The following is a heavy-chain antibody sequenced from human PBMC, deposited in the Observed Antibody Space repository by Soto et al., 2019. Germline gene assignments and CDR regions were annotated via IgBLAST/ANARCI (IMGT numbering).Heavy chain of an antibody. CDR3: AKVLNGSTWYGLSAYDF. CDR1: GFTFSSYG. V-gene: IGHV3-30*18. CDR2: IPDDGRNK. D-gene: IGHD6-13*01. Sequence: QVQLVESGGGVVQPGRSLRLSCAASGFTFSSYGMHWVRQAPGKGLEWVAVIPDDGRNKYYADSVNGRFTISRDNSKNTLYLQMNSLKTDDTAVYYCAKVLNGSTWYGLSAYDFWGPGALVTVAS. J-gene: IGHJ4*02.